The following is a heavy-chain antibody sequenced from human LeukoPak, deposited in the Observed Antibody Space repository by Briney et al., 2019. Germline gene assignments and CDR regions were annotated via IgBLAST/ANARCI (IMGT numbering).Heavy chain of an antibody. D-gene: IGHD3-10*01. CDR2: ISGSGGTT. J-gene: IGHJ4*02. CDR3: AKNYYVSGSYYNGVDY. V-gene: IGHV3-23*01. CDR1: GFTFSSYA. Sequence: GGSLRLSCAASGFTFSSYAMSWVRLAPGKGLEWVSTISGSGGTTYYADSVKGRFTISRDNSKNTLYLQMNSLRAEDTAVYYCAKNYYVSGSYYNGVDYWGQGTLVTVSS.